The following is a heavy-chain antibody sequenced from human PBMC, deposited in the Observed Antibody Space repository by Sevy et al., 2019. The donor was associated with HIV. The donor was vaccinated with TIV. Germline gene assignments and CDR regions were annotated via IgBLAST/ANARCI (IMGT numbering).Heavy chain of an antibody. CDR3: ASGGKGYYYYYYMDV. Sequence: SETLSLTCTVSGGSISSYYWSWIRQPPGKGLEWIGYIYYSGSTNYNPSLMSRVTISVDTSKNQFSLKLSSVTAADTAVYYCASGGKGYYYYYYMDVWGKGTTVTVSS. CDR2: IYYSGST. V-gene: IGHV4-59*01. J-gene: IGHJ6*03. CDR1: GGSISSYY. D-gene: IGHD2-15*01.